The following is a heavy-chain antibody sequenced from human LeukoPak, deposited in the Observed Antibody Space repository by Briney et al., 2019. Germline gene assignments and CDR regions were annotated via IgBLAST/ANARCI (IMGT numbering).Heavy chain of an antibody. Sequence: RASETLSLTCAVYGGSFSGYYWSWIRQPPGKGLEWIGEINHSGSTNYNPSLKSRVTISVDTSKNQFSLKLSSVTAADTAVYYCARGGRWLHLGYFDYWGQGTLVTVSS. CDR1: GGSFSGYY. CDR2: INHSGST. CDR3: ARGGRWLHLGYFDY. J-gene: IGHJ4*02. D-gene: IGHD5-24*01. V-gene: IGHV4-34*01.